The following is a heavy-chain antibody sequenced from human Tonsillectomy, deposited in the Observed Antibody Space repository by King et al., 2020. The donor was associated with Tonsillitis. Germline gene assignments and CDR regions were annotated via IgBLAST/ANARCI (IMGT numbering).Heavy chain of an antibody. J-gene: IGHJ4*02. Sequence: VQLVESGGGVVQPGRSLRLSCAASGFTFSSNAMHWVRQAPGKGLGRGGIIWYDGSNKYYADTVKGRFTISRDNTRNTVFLQMNSLRAEDTAVYYSARGGMSARPDYWGQGTLVTVSS. V-gene: IGHV3-33*08. CDR2: IWYDGSNK. CDR1: GFTFSSNA. CDR3: ARGGMSARPDY. D-gene: IGHD1-14*01.